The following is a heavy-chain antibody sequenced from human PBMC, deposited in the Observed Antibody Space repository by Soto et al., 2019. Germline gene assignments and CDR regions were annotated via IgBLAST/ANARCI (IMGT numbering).Heavy chain of an antibody. CDR3: AKDSHWAIISPTHDY. D-gene: IGHD2-2*01. CDR1: GFTFSSYA. V-gene: IGHV3-64*01. Sequence: GGSLRLSCAASGFTFSSYAMHWVRQAPGKGLEYVSAISSNGGSTYYANSVKGRFTISRDNSKNMLYLQMNSLRAEDMAIHYCAKDSHWAIISPTHDYWGHGTLVTVSS. CDR2: ISSNGGST. J-gene: IGHJ4*01.